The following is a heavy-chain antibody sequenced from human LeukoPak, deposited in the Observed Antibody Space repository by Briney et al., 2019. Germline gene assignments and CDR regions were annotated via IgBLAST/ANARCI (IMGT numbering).Heavy chain of an antibody. CDR2: ISNDGSNK. D-gene: IGHD6-13*01. Sequence: GGSLRLSCAASGFTFSSYAMYWVRQAPGKGLEWVAVISNDGSNKYYADSGKGRFTISRDNSKNTLNLQMNSLRAEDTAVFYCARDSAYSDSWPPDRGNAPDYWGQGTLVTVSS. J-gene: IGHJ4*02. V-gene: IGHV3-30-3*01. CDR1: GFTFSSYA. CDR3: ARDSAYSDSWPPDRGNAPDY.